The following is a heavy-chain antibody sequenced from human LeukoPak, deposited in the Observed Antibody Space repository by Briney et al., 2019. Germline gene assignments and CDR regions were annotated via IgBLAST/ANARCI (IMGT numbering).Heavy chain of an antibody. CDR2: IYYSGST. J-gene: IGHJ3*02. CDR3: ARGGAVRSWWGYYYDSSGYHDAFYI. Sequence: PSETLSLTCTVSGGSISSYYWSWIRQPPGKGLEWIGYIYYSGSTNYNPSLKSRVTISVDTSKNQFSLKLSSVTAADTAVYYCARGGAVRSWWGYYYDSSGYHDAFYIWGQGTMVTVSS. V-gene: IGHV4-59*01. CDR1: GGSISSYY. D-gene: IGHD3-22*01.